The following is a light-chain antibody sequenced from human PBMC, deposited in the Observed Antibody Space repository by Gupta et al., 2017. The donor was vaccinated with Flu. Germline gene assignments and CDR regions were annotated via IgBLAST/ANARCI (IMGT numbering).Light chain of an antibody. V-gene: IGKV3-15*01. J-gene: IGKJ1*01. CDR1: QSVGSD. CDR3: HHNNNCPPWT. Sequence: AIVSVSPGESATLSCRASQSVGSDLVWYQQKPGQAPRLLIYGASTRATGIPARFIGSGSGTEFTLTIRSRQSEDFAVYYCHHNNNCPPWTFGHGTKVDI. CDR2: GAS.